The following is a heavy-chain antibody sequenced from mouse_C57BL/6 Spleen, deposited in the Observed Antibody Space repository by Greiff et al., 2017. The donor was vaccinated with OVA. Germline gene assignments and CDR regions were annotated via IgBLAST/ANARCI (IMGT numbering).Heavy chain of an antibody. CDR1: GYTFTSYW. Sequence: QVQLQQPGTELVKPGASVKLSCKASGYTFTSYWMHWVKQRHGQGLEWIGNINPSNGDTNYNEKFKSKATLTVDKSSSTAYMQLSSLTSEDSAVYYCARDYSNYVLFDYWGQGTTLTVSS. CDR3: ARDYSNYVLFDY. V-gene: IGHV1-53*01. D-gene: IGHD2-5*01. CDR2: INPSNGDT. J-gene: IGHJ2*01.